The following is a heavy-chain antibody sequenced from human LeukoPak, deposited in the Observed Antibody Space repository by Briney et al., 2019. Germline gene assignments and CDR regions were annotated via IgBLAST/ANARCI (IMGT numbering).Heavy chain of an antibody. J-gene: IGHJ3*02. CDR2: FLTLRNT. D-gene: IGHD3-22*01. CDR3: ARGPGITMIVVTLSEADAFDI. CDR1: GDSISTHY. V-gene: IGHV4-4*07. Sequence: PSETPPFSSTVPGDSISTHYWTLIRLPPGQLLPSPAPFLTLRNTNYNPSLKSRVTMSLDTSKNQFSLKLSSVTAADTAVYYCARGPGITMIVVTLSEADAFDISGQGTTVTVSS.